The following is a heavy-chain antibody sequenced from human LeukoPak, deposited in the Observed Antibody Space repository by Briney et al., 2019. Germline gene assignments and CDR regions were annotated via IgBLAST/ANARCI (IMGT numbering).Heavy chain of an antibody. CDR1: GYTFTSYG. Sequence: ASVKVSCKASGYTFTSYGISWVRQAPGQGLEWMGWISAYSGNTNYAQKLQGRVTMTTDTSTSTAYMELRSLRSDDTAVYYCARRSGDSSGYYYTPDYWGQGTLVTVSS. CDR2: ISAYSGNT. CDR3: ARRSGDSSGYYYTPDY. D-gene: IGHD3-22*01. J-gene: IGHJ4*02. V-gene: IGHV1-18*01.